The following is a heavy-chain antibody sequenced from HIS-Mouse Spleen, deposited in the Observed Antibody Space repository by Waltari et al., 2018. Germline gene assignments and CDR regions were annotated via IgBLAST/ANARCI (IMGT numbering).Heavy chain of an antibody. CDR3: AREIPYSSSWYDWYFDL. D-gene: IGHD6-13*01. Sequence: QLQLQESGPGLVKPSETLSLTCTVSGGSISSSSYYWGWIRQPPGKGLEWIGSIYSSGSTYYNPSPKSRVTMSVDTSKNQFSLKLSSVTAADTAVYYCAREIPYSSSWYDWYFDLWGRGTLVTVSS. CDR1: GGSISSSSYY. CDR2: IYSSGST. J-gene: IGHJ2*01. V-gene: IGHV4-39*07.